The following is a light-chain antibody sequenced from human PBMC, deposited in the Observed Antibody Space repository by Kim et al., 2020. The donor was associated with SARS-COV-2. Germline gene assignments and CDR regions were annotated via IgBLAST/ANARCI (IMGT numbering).Light chain of an antibody. CDR1: QSISSW. CDR2: KAS. Sequence: ACVGDRVTITCRASQSISSWLAWYQQKRGKAPKLLIYKASSLESGVPSRFSGSGSGTEFTLTISSLQPDDSATYYCQQHNSYPLTFGQGTKVDIK. J-gene: IGKJ1*01. V-gene: IGKV1-5*03. CDR3: QQHNSYPLT.